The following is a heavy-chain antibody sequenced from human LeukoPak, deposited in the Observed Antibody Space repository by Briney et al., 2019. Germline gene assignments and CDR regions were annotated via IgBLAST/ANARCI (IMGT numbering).Heavy chain of an antibody. J-gene: IGHJ6*03. CDR2: IYYSGST. Sequence: PSETLSLTCTVSGGSISSYYWSWIRQPPGKGLEWIGYIYYSGSTNYNPSLKSRVTISVDTSKNQFSLKLSSVTAADTAVYYCARNGIAAAGLYYYYYYMDVWGKGTTVTVSS. CDR3: ARNGIAAAGLYYYYYYMDV. CDR1: GGSISSYY. V-gene: IGHV4-59*01. D-gene: IGHD6-13*01.